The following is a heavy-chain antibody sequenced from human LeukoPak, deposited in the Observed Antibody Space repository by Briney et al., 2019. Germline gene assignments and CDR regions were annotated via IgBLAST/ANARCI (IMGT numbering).Heavy chain of an antibody. V-gene: IGHV4-30-4*01. CDR1: SVSISSGDYY. CDR3: AGVGNGGYGGFDY. Sequence: PSQTRSLTRTVSSVSISSGDYYWSWIRQPPGKGLEWIGYISSSGTTYYNPSLRSRITISVDSSKSQFSLNLSSVTASDTAVYYCAGVGNGGYGGFDYWGQGTLVTVSS. CDR2: ISSSGTT. J-gene: IGHJ4*02. D-gene: IGHD5-12*01.